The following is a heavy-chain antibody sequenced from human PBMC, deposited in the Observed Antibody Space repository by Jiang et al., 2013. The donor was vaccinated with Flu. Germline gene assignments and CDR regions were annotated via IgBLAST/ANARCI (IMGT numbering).Heavy chain of an antibody. CDR2: IYPGDSDT. Sequence: QLVESGAEVKKPGESLKISCRGSGYSFTNSWIGWVRQMPGKGLEWMGIIYPGDSDTRYGPSFQGQVTISVDKSISTAYLQWRSLKASDTAIYYCARQKGYFDLWGRGTLVTVSS. V-gene: IGHV5-51*01. J-gene: IGHJ2*01. CDR3: ARQKGYFDL. CDR1: GYSFTNSW.